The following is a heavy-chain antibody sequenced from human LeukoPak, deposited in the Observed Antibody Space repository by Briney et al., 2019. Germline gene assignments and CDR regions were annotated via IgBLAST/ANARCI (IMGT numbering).Heavy chain of an antibody. CDR1: GYTFTSYG. J-gene: IGHJ6*03. CDR2: ISAYNGYT. V-gene: IGHV1-18*01. CDR3: AKDPGGSGSPRNNYYYYYYMDV. Sequence: ASVKVSCKASGYTFTSYGISWVRQAPGQGLEWMGWISAYNGYTNYAQKLPGRVTMTTDTSTSTAYMELRSLRSDDTAVYYCAKDPGGSGSPRNNYYYYYYMDVWGKGTTVTISS. D-gene: IGHD3-10*01.